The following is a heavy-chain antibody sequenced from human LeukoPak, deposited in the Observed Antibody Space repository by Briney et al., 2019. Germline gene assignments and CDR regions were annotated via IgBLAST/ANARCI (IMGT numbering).Heavy chain of an antibody. CDR1: GYTFTGYY. CDR2: INPNSGGT. CDR3: ARVYYYDSSGCPNFDY. V-gene: IGHV1-2*06. D-gene: IGHD3-22*01. Sequence: GASVKVSCKASGYTFTGYYMHWVRQAPGQGLEWMGRINPNSGGTNYAQKFQGRVTMTRDTSISTAYMELSRLRSDDTAVYYCARVYYYDSSGCPNFDYWGQGTLVTVSS. J-gene: IGHJ4*02.